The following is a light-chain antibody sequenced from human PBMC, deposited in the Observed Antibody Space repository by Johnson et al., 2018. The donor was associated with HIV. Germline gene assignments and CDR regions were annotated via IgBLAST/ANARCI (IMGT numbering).Light chain of an antibody. Sequence: QSVLTQPPSVSAAPGQKVTISCSGSSSNIGNNYVSWYQQLPGTAPKLLIYENNKRPLGIPDRLSGSNSGTSATLGITGLQTGDEADFYCGTWDTSLSAFVFGTGTKVTV. J-gene: IGLJ1*01. CDR3: GTWDTSLSAFV. CDR1: SSNIGNNY. CDR2: ENN. V-gene: IGLV1-51*02.